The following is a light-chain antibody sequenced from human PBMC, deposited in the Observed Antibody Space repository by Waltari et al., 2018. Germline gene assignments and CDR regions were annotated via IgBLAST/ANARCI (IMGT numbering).Light chain of an antibody. CDR3: AVWDEGYV. J-gene: IGLJ1*01. CDR1: SSNIDNNY. Sequence: QSVLTQPPSASGTPGQRVTISCSGSSSNIDNNYVYWYQHLPGMAPKLLIYRNDQRPSAVPDRCSRSKSVTSASMAIRWLRSDDEADYYCAVWDEGYVFGTGTKVTVL. V-gene: IGLV1-47*01. CDR2: RND.